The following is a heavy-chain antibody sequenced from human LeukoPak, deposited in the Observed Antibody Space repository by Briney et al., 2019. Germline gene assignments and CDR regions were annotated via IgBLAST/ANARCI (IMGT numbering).Heavy chain of an antibody. CDR2: ISNNGRAT. Sequence: GGSLRLSCVASGFTFSSYSMHWVRQAPGEGLEWLSGISNNGRATDYADSIKGRFTISRDNSKNTVFLQMNSLRAEDTAEYFCAHQVPPNDEYFDHWGQGTRVAVSS. CDR3: AHQVPPNDEYFDH. CDR1: GFTFSSYS. J-gene: IGHJ1*01. V-gene: IGHV3-23*01.